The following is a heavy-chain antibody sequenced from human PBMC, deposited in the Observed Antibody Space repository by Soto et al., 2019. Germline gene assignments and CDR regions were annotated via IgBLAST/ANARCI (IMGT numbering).Heavy chain of an antibody. V-gene: IGHV4-59*12. CDR3: ARVPYCSSSSCYSYFDS. Sequence: SETLSLTCTVSGGSISSYYWSWIRQPPGKGLEWIGYIYYSGSTNYADSVKGRFTISRDNAKNTLHLQMNSLRAEDTAVYYCARVPYCSSSSCYSYFDSWGQGTLVTVSS. CDR2: IYYSGST. J-gene: IGHJ4*02. D-gene: IGHD2-2*01. CDR1: GGSISSYY.